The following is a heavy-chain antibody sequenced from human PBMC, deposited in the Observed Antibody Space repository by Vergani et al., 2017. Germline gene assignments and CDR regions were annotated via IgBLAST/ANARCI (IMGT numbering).Heavy chain of an antibody. V-gene: IGHV3-11*05. CDR1: GFTFDDYA. J-gene: IGHJ5*02. CDR2: ISSSSSYT. D-gene: IGHD3-10*01. CDR3: ARDPRHYGSGTP. Sequence: VQLVESGGGVVQPGGSLRLSCAASGFTFDDYAMHWVRQAPGKGLEWVSYISSSSSYTNYADSVKGRFTISRDNAKNSLYLQMNSLRAEDTAVYYCARDPRHYGSGTPWGQGTLVTVSS.